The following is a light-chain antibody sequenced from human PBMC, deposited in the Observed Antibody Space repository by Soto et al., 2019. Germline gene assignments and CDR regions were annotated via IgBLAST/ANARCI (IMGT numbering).Light chain of an antibody. CDR3: QQYHSYPWT. Sequence: DIQMTQSPSTLSASVGDRVTITCRASQSISSWLAWYQQKPGKAPKVMIYDVSSLGSGVPSRFSGSGSGTEFTLTISSLQPDDFATYYCQQYHSYPWTFGQGTKVDI. V-gene: IGKV1-5*01. CDR1: QSISSW. CDR2: DVS. J-gene: IGKJ1*01.